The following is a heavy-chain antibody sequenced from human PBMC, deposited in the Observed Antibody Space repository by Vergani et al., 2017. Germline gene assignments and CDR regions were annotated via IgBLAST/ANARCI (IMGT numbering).Heavy chain of an antibody. Sequence: EVQLVESGGGLVQPGGSLRLSCAASGFTFSSYSMNWVRQAPGKGLEWVSYISSSSSTIYYADSVKGRFTISRDNAKNSLYLQMNSQRAEDTAVYYCARGNRRLGLGATTFDYWGQGTLVTVSS. CDR2: ISSSSSTI. CDR1: GFTFSSYS. D-gene: IGHD1-26*01. J-gene: IGHJ4*02. CDR3: ARGNRRLGLGATTFDY. V-gene: IGHV3-48*04.